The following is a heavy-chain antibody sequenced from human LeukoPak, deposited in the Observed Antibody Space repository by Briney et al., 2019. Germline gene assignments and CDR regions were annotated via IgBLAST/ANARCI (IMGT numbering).Heavy chain of an antibody. J-gene: IGHJ6*02. CDR1: GFTFSSYA. CDR2: ISGSGGST. D-gene: IGHD6-19*01. V-gene: IGHV3-23*01. CDR3: AKGSRGWPPYYGMDV. Sequence: PGGSLRLSCAASGFTFSSYAMSWVRQTPGKGLEWVSPISGSGGSTYYADSVKGRFSISRDNSKNTLYLQMSSLRAEDTAVYYCAKGSRGWPPYYGMDVWGEGTTVTVS.